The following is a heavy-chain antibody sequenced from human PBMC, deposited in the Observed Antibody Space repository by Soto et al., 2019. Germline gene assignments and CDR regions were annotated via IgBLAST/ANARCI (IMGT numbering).Heavy chain of an antibody. CDR2: MSHSGGT. V-gene: IGHV4-34*01. CDR3: ARVERGTATTVVDAFDI. Sequence: QVQLQQWGAGLLKSSKTLSLTCAVYGGFVSSGSYYWSWIRQPPGKGLEWIGEMSHSGGTHFNPSLKSRVTISVDTSKNQFSLKMSSVTAADTALYYCARVERGTATTVVDAFDICGPGTMVTVSS. J-gene: IGHJ3*02. D-gene: IGHD1-1*01. CDR1: GGFVSSGSYY.